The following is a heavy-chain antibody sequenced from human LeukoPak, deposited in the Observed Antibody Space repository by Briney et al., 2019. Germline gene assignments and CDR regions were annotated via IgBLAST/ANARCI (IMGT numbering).Heavy chain of an antibody. V-gene: IGHV1-2*02. CDR3: ARDRGSSWYGAYYYYYMDV. CDR1: GYTFTGYY. CDR2: INPNSGGT. J-gene: IGHJ6*03. D-gene: IGHD6-13*01. Sequence: GASVKVSCKASGYTFTGYYMHWVRQAPGQGLEWMGWINPNSGGTNYAQKFQGRVTMTRDTSISTAYMELSRLRSDDTAVYYCARDRGSSWYGAYYYYYMDVWGKGTTVTISS.